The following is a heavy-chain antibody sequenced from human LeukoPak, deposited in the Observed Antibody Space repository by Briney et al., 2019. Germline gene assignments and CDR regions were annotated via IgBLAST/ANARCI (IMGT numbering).Heavy chain of an antibody. J-gene: IGHJ4*02. CDR2: ISSSSSTI. CDR3: TRREDCGGDCPYYFDY. Sequence: PGGSLRLSCAASGFTFSSYSMTWVRQAPGKGLEWVSYISSSSSTIYYTDSVKGRFTISRDNARNSLYLQMNSLRAEDTAVYYCTRREDCGGDCPYYFDYWGQGTLVTVSS. V-gene: IGHV3-48*01. D-gene: IGHD2-21*02. CDR1: GFTFSSYS.